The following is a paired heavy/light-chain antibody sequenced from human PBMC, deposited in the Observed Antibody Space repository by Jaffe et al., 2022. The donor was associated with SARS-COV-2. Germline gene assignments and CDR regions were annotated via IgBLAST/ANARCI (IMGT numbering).Heavy chain of an antibody. CDR2: VGEGAGNT. J-gene: IGHJ4*02. D-gene: IGHD2-15*01. CDR3: SKGGRLHQSDY. V-gene: IGHV3-23*01. Sequence: EVQLLESGGGLVQPGGSLRLSCAASGFPFSSYAMSWVRQAPGKGLEWVSTVGEGAGNTYYADSVKGRFTISRDNSKNTLYLQVNSLRAEDTAVYYCSKGGRLHQSDYWGQGTLVTVSS. CDR1: GFPFSSYA.
Light chain of an antibody. CDR2: DAS. J-gene: IGKJ5*01. CDR1: QSVSSY. V-gene: IGKV3-11*01. Sequence: EIVLTQSPGTLSLSPGERATLSCRASQSVSSYLAWYQQKPGQAPRLLIYDASNRATGIPARFSGSGSGTDFTLTISSLEPEDFAVYYCQQRSNWPLTFGQGTRLEIK. CDR3: QQRSNWPLT.